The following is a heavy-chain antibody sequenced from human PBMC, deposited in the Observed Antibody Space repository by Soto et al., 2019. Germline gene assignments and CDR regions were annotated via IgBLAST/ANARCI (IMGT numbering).Heavy chain of an antibody. Sequence: PSETLSLTCTVSGGSFKSGSYSWSWVRQPANKGLEWIGRVFSSVSATYNPSLKSRVSISMDTPENRISLKLDSVTAADAGVYFCARDGMTTGDTWGPGTLVTVSS. V-gene: IGHV4-61*02. CDR3: ARDGMTTGDT. CDR2: VFSSVSA. D-gene: IGHD2-21*02. CDR1: GGSFKSGSYS. J-gene: IGHJ4*02.